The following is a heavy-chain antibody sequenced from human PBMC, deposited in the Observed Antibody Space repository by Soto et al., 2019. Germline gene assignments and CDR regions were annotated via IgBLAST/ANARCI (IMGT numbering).Heavy chain of an antibody. D-gene: IGHD6-19*01. V-gene: IGHV3-13*01. J-gene: IGHJ3*02. Sequence: GGSLRLSCAASEFIFSSYDMHWVRQVTGKGLEWVSAIGTAGDTYYSGSVKGRFTISRDNAKNSLYLQMNSLRAEDTAVYYCAREQRGIAVAGNDAFDIWGQGTMVTVSS. CDR1: EFIFSSYD. CDR3: AREQRGIAVAGNDAFDI. CDR2: IGTAGDT.